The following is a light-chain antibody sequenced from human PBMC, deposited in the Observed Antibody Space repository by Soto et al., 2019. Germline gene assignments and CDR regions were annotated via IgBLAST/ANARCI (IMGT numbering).Light chain of an antibody. V-gene: IGKV3-11*01. CDR1: QSFSSY. Sequence: EIVLTQSPATLSLSPGERATLSCRASQSFSSYLAWYQQKPGQAPRLLIYDASNRATGIPARFSGSGSGTDFTLTISSLEPEDFAVYYCQQRSSWPPTFGQGTKVEIE. J-gene: IGKJ1*01. CDR3: QQRSSWPPT. CDR2: DAS.